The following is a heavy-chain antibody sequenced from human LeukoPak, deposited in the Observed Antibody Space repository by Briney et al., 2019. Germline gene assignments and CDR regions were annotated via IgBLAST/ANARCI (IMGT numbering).Heavy chain of an antibody. CDR2: FYPGDSDI. Sequence: GESLKIARQGSGYTFTNYWIAWVRQVPGNGLEWMGIFYPGDSDIRYSPSFQGQVTISADKAISTAYLQWSSLKASDTAIYYCARQHALYYYYGMDVWGQGTTVTVSS. CDR1: GYTFTNYW. CDR3: ARQHALYYYYGMDV. J-gene: IGHJ6*02. V-gene: IGHV5-51*01.